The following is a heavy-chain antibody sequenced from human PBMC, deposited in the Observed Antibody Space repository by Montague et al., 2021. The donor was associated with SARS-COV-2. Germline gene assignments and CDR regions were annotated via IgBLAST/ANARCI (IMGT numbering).Heavy chain of an antibody. CDR2: IDWDDDK. D-gene: IGHD3-10*01. Sequence: PALVKPTQTLTLTCTFSGFSLSTSGAGVGWIRQPPGKALEWLARIDWDDDKYYSTSLKTRLTISKDTSKNQVVLTMTNMDPVVTATYYCARISYGPGMGFDYWGQGTLVTVSS. V-gene: IGHV2-70*11. CDR3: ARISYGPGMGFDY. J-gene: IGHJ4*02. CDR1: GFSLSTSGAG.